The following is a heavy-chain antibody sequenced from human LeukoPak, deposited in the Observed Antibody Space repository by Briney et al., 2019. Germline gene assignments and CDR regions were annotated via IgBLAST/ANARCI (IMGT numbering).Heavy chain of an antibody. CDR1: GFIISSYA. J-gene: IGHJ4*02. D-gene: IGHD6-13*01. CDR2: ISGSGDST. Sequence: GGSLRLSCAASGFIISSYAMSWVRQAPGKGLEWVSAISGSGDSTYYADSVRGRFTISRDNSKNTLYLQMNSLRAEDTAVYYCAKIRSSSWYQSYFDYWGQGTLVTVSS. V-gene: IGHV3-23*01. CDR3: AKIRSSSWYQSYFDY.